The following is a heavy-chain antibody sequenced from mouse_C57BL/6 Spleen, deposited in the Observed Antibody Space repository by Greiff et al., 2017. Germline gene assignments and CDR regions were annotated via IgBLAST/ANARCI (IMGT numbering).Heavy chain of an antibody. CDR3: TRPDYYDYDDAMDY. CDR1: GFTFSDAW. Sequence: EVKVEESGGGLVQPGGSMKLSCAASGFTFSDAWMDWVRQSPEKGLEWVAEIRNKANNHATYYAESVKGRFTISRDDSKSSVYLQMNSLRAEDTGIYYCTRPDYYDYDDAMDYWGQGTSVTVSS. CDR2: IRNKANNHAT. D-gene: IGHD2-4*01. J-gene: IGHJ4*01. V-gene: IGHV6-6*01.